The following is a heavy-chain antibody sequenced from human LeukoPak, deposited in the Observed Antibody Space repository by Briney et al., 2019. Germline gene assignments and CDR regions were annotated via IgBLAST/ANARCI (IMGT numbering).Heavy chain of an antibody. D-gene: IGHD6-13*01. J-gene: IGHJ4*02. V-gene: IGHV4-39*01. CDR1: GGSISSSGYY. CDR3: ATYSTNWYFFDY. CDR2: LFFGGTS. Sequence: SETLSLTCTVSGGSISSSGYYWGWVRQPPGKGLEWIGSLFFGGTSHYNPSLKSRATISVDTSKNQLSLKLNSVTASDTAVFYCATYSTNWYFFDYWGQGTLVTVSS.